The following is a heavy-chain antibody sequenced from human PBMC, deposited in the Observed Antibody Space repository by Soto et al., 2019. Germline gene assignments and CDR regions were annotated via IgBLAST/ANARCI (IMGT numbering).Heavy chain of an antibody. Sequence: QVQLVQSGAEVKKPGASVKVSCKASVYTFTTYYMHWVRQAPGQGLEWMGVINPSGGSTSYAQKFQGRVTVTRDTSTSTLYMELSSLRAEDTAVYYCAREGDGYHRGPSVDFDYWGQGTLVTVSS. CDR1: VYTFTTYY. V-gene: IGHV1-46*01. CDR2: INPSGGST. D-gene: IGHD5-12*01. J-gene: IGHJ4*02. CDR3: AREGDGYHRGPSVDFDY.